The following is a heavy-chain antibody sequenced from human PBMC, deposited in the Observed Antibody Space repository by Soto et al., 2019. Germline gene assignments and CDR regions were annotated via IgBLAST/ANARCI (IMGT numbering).Heavy chain of an antibody. CDR1: GGSISSGDYY. V-gene: IGHV4-30-4*01. D-gene: IGHD5-18*01. J-gene: IGHJ6*02. CDR2: IYYSGST. Sequence: SETLSLTCTVSGGSISSGDYYWSWIRQPPGKGLEWIGYIYYSGSTYYNPSLKSRVTISVDTSKNQFSLKLNSVTAADTAMYYCARALIQLWPHYYYGMDVWGQGSTVTVSS. CDR3: ARALIQLWPHYYYGMDV.